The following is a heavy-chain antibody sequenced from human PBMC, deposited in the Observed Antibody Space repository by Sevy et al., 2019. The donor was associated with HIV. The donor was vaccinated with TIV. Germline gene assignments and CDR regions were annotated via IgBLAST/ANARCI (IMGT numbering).Heavy chain of an antibody. Sequence: ASVKVSRKASGYTFSSYGISWVRQAPGQGLEWMGWISGRNGNTNYAQMLQGRVTMTTDTSTSTAYMELRSLRSDDTAVYYCARELRVDTALVTYYYYMDVWGKGTTVTVSS. CDR1: GYTFSSYG. CDR2: ISGRNGNT. CDR3: ARELRVDTALVTYYYYMDV. J-gene: IGHJ6*03. D-gene: IGHD5-18*01. V-gene: IGHV1-18*04.